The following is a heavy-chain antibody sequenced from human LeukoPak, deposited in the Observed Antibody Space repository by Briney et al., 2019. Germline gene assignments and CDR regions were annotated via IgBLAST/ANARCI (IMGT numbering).Heavy chain of an antibody. J-gene: IGHJ4*02. CDR2: MYNSGST. CDR3: ARGIESYGDYGY. CDR1: GGSISGSY. V-gene: IGHV4-59*01. Sequence: PSETLSLTCAVSGGSISGSYWSWIRQPPGKGLEWIAYMYNSGSTNYNPSLKSRVTISIDTSKNQFSLKLSSLTAADTAIYYCARGIESYGDYGYWGQGILVTVSS. D-gene: IGHD4-17*01.